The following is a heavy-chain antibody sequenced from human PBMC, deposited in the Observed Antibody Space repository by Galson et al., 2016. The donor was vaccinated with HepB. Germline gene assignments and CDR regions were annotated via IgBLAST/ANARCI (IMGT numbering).Heavy chain of an antibody. CDR3: VKNGIEYSNSGYFEV. J-gene: IGHJ4*02. Sequence: SLRLSCAASGFTFSNYAMFWVRQGPGKGLEYVSVIGSDGVSTYYPDSVKGRVTISRDNPENTLYLQMTSLRPEDTAFYYCVKNGIEYSNSGYFEVWGQGTLAIVSS. CDR2: IGSDGVST. CDR1: GFTFSNYA. D-gene: IGHD4-11*01. V-gene: IGHV3-64D*06.